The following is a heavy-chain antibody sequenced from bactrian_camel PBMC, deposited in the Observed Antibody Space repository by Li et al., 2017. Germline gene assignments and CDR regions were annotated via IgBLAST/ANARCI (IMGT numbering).Heavy chain of an antibody. V-gene: IGHV3S1*01. Sequence: HVQLVESGGGLVQPGGSLRLSCAASGFTFSSYWMYWVRQAPGKGLEWVSTINTSGGTTYYADSLKCRFTISRDNAKETLYLQMNSLKPEDTAMYYCAADPCVGEPRQWEEGGETMVTLTSWILGFGYWGQGTQVTVS. J-gene: IGHJ6*01. CDR2: INTSGGTT. CDR3: AADPCVGEPRQWEEGGETMVTLTSWILGFGY. D-gene: IGHD5*01. CDR1: GFTFSSYW.